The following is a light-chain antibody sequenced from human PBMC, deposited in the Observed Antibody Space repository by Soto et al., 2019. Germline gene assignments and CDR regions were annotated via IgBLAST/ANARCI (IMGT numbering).Light chain of an antibody. Sequence: QAVVTQPPSASGTPGQWVTISCSGSSSNIGSNYVYWYQQLPGTAPKLLIYSNNQRPSGVPDRFSCSKSGTSASLAISGLRPEDEDDYYYATWDDSMSSYVFGTGTKLTVL. V-gene: IGLV1-47*02. CDR1: SSNIGSNY. CDR3: ATWDDSMSSYV. CDR2: SNN. J-gene: IGLJ1*01.